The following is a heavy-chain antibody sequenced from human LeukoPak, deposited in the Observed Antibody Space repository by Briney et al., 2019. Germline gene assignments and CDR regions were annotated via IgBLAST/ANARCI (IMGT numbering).Heavy chain of an antibody. V-gene: IGHV4-59*01. D-gene: IGHD3-16*01. J-gene: IGHJ3*02. CDR2: IYYSGST. Sequence: PSETLSLTCTVSGGSISSYYWSWIRQPPGKGLEWIGYIYYSGSTNYNPSLKSRVTISVDTSKNQFSLKLSSVTAADTAVYYCARTQGGAFDIWGQGTMVTVSS. CDR3: ARTQGGAFDI. CDR1: GGSISSYY.